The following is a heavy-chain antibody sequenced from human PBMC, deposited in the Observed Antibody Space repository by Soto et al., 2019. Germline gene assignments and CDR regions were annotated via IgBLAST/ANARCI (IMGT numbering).Heavy chain of an antibody. Sequence: EVQLVESGGGLVQPGGSLRLSCAASGFTFTTYWMSWVRQAPGKGLEWVANIKQDGSEEYYVDSVKGRFTISRDNAKNSLYLQVNSLRAGDTAVYYCATSSDTGYIFDYWGQGTLVNVSS. V-gene: IGHV3-7*01. CDR1: GFTFTTYW. CDR2: IKQDGSEE. CDR3: ATSSDTGYIFDY. J-gene: IGHJ4*02. D-gene: IGHD3-9*01.